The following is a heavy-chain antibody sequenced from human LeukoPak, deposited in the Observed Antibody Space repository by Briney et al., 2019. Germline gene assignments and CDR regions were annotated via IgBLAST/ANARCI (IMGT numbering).Heavy chain of an antibody. Sequence: HPGGSLRLSCAASGFTFSSYSMNWVRQAPGKGLEWVSYISRSSSTIYYADSVKGRFTISRDNAKNSLYLQMNSLRAEDTAVYYCARDSGEQLEDAFDIWGQGTMVTVSS. CDR1: GFTFSSYS. J-gene: IGHJ3*02. CDR3: ARDSGEQLEDAFDI. CDR2: ISRSSSTI. V-gene: IGHV3-48*04. D-gene: IGHD6-13*01.